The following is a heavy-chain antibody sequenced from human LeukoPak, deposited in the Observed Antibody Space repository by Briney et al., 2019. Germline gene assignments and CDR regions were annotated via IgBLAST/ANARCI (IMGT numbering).Heavy chain of an antibody. J-gene: IGHJ3*02. V-gene: IGHV4-39*01. CDR2: IYYSGST. D-gene: IGHD3-3*01. CDR1: GGSISSSSYY. CDR3: ARSVYGVVITHDAFDI. Sequence: KPSETLSLTCTVSGGSISSSSYYWGWVRQPPGKGLEWIGSIYYSGSTYYNPSLKRRVTISVDTSKNQLSLTLSSVTAADTAVYYCARSVYGVVITHDAFDIWGQGTMVTVSS.